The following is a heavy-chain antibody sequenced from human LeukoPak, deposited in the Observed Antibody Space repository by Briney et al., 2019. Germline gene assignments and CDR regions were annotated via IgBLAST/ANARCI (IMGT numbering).Heavy chain of an antibody. D-gene: IGHD3-3*01. CDR2: IYYSGST. V-gene: IGHV4-59*01. CDR3: ARGGPPVTIFGVVISWFDP. CDR1: GGSISSYY. J-gene: IGHJ5*02. Sequence: SETLPLTCTVSGGSISSYYWSWIRQPPGKGLEWIGYIYYSGSTNYNPSLKSRVTISVDTSKNQFSLKLRSVTAADTAVYYCARGGPPVTIFGVVISWFDPWGQGTLVTVSS.